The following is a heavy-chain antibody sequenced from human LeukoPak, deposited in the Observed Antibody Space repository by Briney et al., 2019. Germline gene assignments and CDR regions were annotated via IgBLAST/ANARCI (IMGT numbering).Heavy chain of an antibody. CDR1: GFTFSNAW. J-gene: IGHJ4*02. Sequence: GGSLRLSCAASGFTFSNAWMSWVRQAPGKGLEWVGRIKSKTDGGTTDYAAPVKGRFTISRDDSKNTLYLQMNSLKTEDTAVYYCTRGVSLAVAGYYFDYWGQGTLVTVSS. V-gene: IGHV3-15*01. CDR3: TRGVSLAVAGYYFDY. CDR2: IKSKTDGGTT. D-gene: IGHD6-19*01.